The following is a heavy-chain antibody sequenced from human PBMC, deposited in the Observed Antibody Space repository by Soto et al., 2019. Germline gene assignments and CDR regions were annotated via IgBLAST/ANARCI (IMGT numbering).Heavy chain of an antibody. CDR1: GYTFTSYG. Sequence: QVQLVQSGAEVKKPGASVKVSCKASGYTFTSYGISWVRQAPGQGLEWMGWISAYNGNTNYAQKLQGRGTMTTDTSTSTAYIELRSLRCDARAVDYCARGTTVEKGSDWGQGTLVTVSS. CDR2: ISAYNGNT. V-gene: IGHV1-18*01. CDR3: ARGTTVEKGSD. D-gene: IGHD4-17*01. J-gene: IGHJ4*01.